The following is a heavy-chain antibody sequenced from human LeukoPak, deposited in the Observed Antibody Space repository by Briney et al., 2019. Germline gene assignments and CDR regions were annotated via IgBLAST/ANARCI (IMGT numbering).Heavy chain of an antibody. CDR3: VRDWGYDLWNSYSYGMDV. CDR2: INRSGGGT. CDR1: GFTFSNYA. V-gene: IGHV3-23*01. Sequence: HPGGSLRLSCAASGFTFSNYAMTWVRQAPGKGLEWVSTINRSGGGTFYAASVRGRFSISRDNSKTTIYLHMNSLRGEDTAIYYCVRDWGYDLWNSYSYGMDVWGQGTTVAV. D-gene: IGHD3-3*01. J-gene: IGHJ6*02.